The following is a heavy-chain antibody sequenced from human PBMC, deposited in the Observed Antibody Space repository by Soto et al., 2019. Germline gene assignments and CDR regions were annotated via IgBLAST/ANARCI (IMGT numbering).Heavy chain of an antibody. CDR3: TIGGNWFDP. CDR2: IKTKNDGGTT. V-gene: IGHV3-15*01. Sequence: PGGSLRLSCAASGVNFNRAWMSWVRLAPGKGLEWVGRIKTKNDGGTTDYAAPVKGRFTISMDESKNMLYLEMTSLKIDDTAVYYCTIGGNWFDPWGPGTPVTVSS. CDR1: GVNFNRAW. J-gene: IGHJ5*02.